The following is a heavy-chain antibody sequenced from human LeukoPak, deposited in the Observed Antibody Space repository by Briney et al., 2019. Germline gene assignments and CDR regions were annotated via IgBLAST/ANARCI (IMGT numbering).Heavy chain of an antibody. CDR1: GGSVSSGSNC. Sequence: SETLSLTCTVSGGSVSSGSNCWGWIRPPPGKGLEWIGYIYYSGSTNYNPSLKSRVTISVDTSKNQFSLRLISVTAADTAVYYCARGQGFGWYYFDYWGQGTLVAVSS. CDR3: ARGQGFGWYYFDY. J-gene: IGHJ4*02. V-gene: IGHV4-61*01. D-gene: IGHD6-19*01. CDR2: IYYSGST.